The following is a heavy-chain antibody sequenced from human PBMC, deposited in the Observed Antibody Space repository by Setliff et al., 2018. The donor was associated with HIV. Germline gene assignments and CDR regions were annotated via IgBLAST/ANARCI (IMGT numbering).Heavy chain of an antibody. CDR3: AKGSFDSSGWAHYYYYYMDV. CDR1: GGTFSNYA. V-gene: IGHV1-69*10. J-gene: IGHJ6*03. Sequence: SVKVSCKASGGTFSNYAITWVRQAPGQGLELMGGIIPMLSIANYAQKFRGRVTLTADKSTCTAYMELSSLRSEDTAVYYCAKGSFDSSGWAHYYYYYMDVWGKGTTVTVSS. CDR2: IIPMLSIA. D-gene: IGHD6-19*01.